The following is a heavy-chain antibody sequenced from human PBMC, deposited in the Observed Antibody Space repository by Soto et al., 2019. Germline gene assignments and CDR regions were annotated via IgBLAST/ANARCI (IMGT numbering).Heavy chain of an antibody. J-gene: IGHJ6*02. V-gene: IGHV4-31*03. CDR3: ARGNYYDSSGYYYSYYYGMDV. CDR2: IYYSGST. CDR1: GGSISSGGYY. D-gene: IGHD3-22*01. Sequence: SETLSLTCTVSGGSISSGGYYWSWIRQHPGKGLEWIGYIYYSGSTYYNPSLKSRVTISVDTSKNQFSLKLSSVTAADTAVYYCARGNYYDSSGYYYSYYYGMDVWGQGTTVTVSS.